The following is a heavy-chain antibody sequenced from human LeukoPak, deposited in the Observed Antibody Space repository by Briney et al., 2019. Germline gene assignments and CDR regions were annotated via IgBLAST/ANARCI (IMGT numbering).Heavy chain of an antibody. CDR2: IRSNTKNYAT. V-gene: IGHV3-73*01. CDR3: TRLAAYNYDSSGYYSVY. CDR1: GFTFSGST. Sequence: GGSLRLSCAASGFTFSGSTMHWVRQASGKGLEWVGRIRSNTKNYATAYAASVKGRFTISRDDSKNTAYLQMNSLKTEDTAVYYCTRLAAYNYDSSGYYSVYWGQGTLVTVSS. D-gene: IGHD3-22*01. J-gene: IGHJ4*02.